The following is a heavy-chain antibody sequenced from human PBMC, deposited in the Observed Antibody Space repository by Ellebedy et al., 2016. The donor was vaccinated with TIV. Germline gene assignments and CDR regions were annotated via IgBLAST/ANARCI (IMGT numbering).Heavy chain of an antibody. CDR2: ISSSSRYI. V-gene: IGHV3-21*04. Sequence: GESLKISXAASGFNFKTYNMKWVRQAPGKGLEWVSSISSSSRYIFYADSVKGRFTISRDDAKNSLYLQMNGLRAEDTAMYYCASYDGSFRYWGRGTRVTVSS. D-gene: IGHD1-26*01. J-gene: IGHJ4*02. CDR1: GFNFKTYN. CDR3: ASYDGSFRY.